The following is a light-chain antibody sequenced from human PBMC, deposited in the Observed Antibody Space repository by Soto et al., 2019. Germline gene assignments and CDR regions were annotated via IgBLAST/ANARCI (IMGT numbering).Light chain of an antibody. V-gene: IGKV3-20*01. Sequence: EIILTQSPDTLSLSPGERATLSCRASQTVSSSYLAWYQQKPGQAPRLLIYGASSRAIGIPDRFSGSGSGTDFTFTIRRLEPEDFAVYYCQQYGSSPRTFGQGTKVDIK. CDR2: GAS. J-gene: IGKJ1*01. CDR1: QTVSSSY. CDR3: QQYGSSPRT.